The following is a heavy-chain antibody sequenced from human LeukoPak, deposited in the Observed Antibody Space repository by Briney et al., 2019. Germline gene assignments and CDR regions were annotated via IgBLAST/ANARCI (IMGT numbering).Heavy chain of an antibody. CDR1: GGSISSSSYY. Sequence: PSETLSLTCTVSGGSISSSSYYWGWIRQPPGKGLEWIGSIYYSGSTYYNPSLKSRVTISVDTSKNQFSLKLSSVTAADTAVYYCARSLRVRGVPDYMDVWGKGTTVIISS. J-gene: IGHJ6*03. D-gene: IGHD3-10*01. V-gene: IGHV4-39*07. CDR3: ARSLRVRGVPDYMDV. CDR2: IYYSGST.